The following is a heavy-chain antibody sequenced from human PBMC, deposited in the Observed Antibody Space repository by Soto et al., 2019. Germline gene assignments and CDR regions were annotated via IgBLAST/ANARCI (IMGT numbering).Heavy chain of an antibody. Sequence: QVQLVESGGGVVQPGRSLRLSCAASGFTFRSYGMHRVRQAPGKGLEWVAVISYDGSNKFYADTVKGRFTISRDNSKNTLYLQMNSLRGEDTAVYNCAKGGVGSTSNAFDIWGQGTMVTVSS. J-gene: IGHJ3*02. CDR1: GFTFRSYG. V-gene: IGHV3-30*18. D-gene: IGHD1-26*01. CDR3: AKGGVGSTSNAFDI. CDR2: ISYDGSNK.